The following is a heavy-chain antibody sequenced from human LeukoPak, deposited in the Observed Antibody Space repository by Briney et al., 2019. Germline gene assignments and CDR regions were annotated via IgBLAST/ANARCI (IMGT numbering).Heavy chain of an antibody. CDR2: ISSNGGST. V-gene: IGHV3-64*01. CDR3: ARDVGPAYSSSWQWFDP. D-gene: IGHD6-13*01. J-gene: IGHJ5*02. CDR1: GFTFSSYA. Sequence: GGSLRLSCAASGFTFSSYAMHWVRQAPGKGLEYVSAISSNGGSTYYANSVKGRFTISRDNSKNTLYLQMGSLRAEDMAVYYCARDVGPAYSSSWQWFDPWGQGTLVTVSS.